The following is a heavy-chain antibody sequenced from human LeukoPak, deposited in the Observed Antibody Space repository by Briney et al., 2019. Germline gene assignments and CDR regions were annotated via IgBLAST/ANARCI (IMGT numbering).Heavy chain of an antibody. CDR3: ARVSGDREYWFDP. CDR1: GFTFSDYY. Sequence: GGSLRLSCAASGFTFSDYYMSWVRQAPGKGLEWVSYISGSGSTTYYADSVKGRFTISRDNAKNSLYLQMNSLRVEDTAVYYCARVSGDREYWFDPWGQGTLVTVSS. CDR2: ISGSGSTT. D-gene: IGHD1-26*01. V-gene: IGHV3-11*01. J-gene: IGHJ5*02.